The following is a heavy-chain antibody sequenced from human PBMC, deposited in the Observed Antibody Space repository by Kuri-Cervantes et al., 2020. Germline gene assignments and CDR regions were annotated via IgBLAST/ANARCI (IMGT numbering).Heavy chain of an antibody. D-gene: IGHD1-14*01. CDR3: AKGAVGAGTSTYFDY. CDR2: IYSGGST. J-gene: IGHJ4*02. Sequence: GGSLRLSCAASGFTVSSNYMSWVRQAPGKGLEWVSVIYSGGSTYYADSVKGRFTISRDNSKNTLYLQMNSLRAEDTAVFYCAKGAVGAGTSTYFDYWGQGTLVTVSS. V-gene: IGHV3-53*01. CDR1: GFTVSSNY.